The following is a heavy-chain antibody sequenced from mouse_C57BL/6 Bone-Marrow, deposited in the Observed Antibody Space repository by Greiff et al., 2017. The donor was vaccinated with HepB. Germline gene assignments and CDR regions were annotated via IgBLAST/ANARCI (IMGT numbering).Heavy chain of an antibody. Sequence: QVQLQQPGAELVMPGASVKLSCKASGYTFTSYWMHWVKQRPGQGLEWIGEIDPSDSYTNYTQKFKGKSTLTVDKSSSTAYMQLSSLTSEDSAVYYCARFAYWGQGALVTVSA. CDR3: ARFAY. V-gene: IGHV1-69*01. CDR1: GYTFTSYW. J-gene: IGHJ3*01. CDR2: IDPSDSYT.